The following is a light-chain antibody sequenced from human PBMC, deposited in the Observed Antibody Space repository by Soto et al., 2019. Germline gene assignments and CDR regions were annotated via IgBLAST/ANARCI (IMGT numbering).Light chain of an antibody. Sequence: QSVLTQPPSASGTPGQRVTISCSGTRSNIGSNYVYWYQQLPGTAPKLLIYSNNQRPSGVPDRFSGSKSGTSASLAISGLRSEDEADYYCAAWDDSLRANWVFGGGTKVTVL. CDR2: SNN. J-gene: IGLJ3*02. CDR3: AAWDDSLRANWV. V-gene: IGLV1-47*02. CDR1: RSNIGSNY.